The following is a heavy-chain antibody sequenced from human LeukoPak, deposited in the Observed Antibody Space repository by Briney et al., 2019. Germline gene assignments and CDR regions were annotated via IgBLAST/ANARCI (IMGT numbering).Heavy chain of an antibody. D-gene: IGHD1-26*01. CDR1: GYTFTGYY. Sequence: ASVKVSCKASGYTFTGYYMHWVRQAPGQGLEWMGYITPYNGNTNYAQKLQGRVTMTTDTSTSTVYMELRSLRSDDTAVYYCAREASSGAYNDYWGQGTLVTVPS. V-gene: IGHV1-18*04. CDR2: ITPYNGNT. CDR3: AREASSGAYNDY. J-gene: IGHJ4*02.